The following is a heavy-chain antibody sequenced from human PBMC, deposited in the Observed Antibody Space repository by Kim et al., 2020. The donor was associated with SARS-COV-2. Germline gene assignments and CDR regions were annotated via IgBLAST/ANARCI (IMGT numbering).Heavy chain of an antibody. CDR1: GGSFSGYY. CDR3: ARGWGTIFGQTNWFDP. V-gene: IGHV4-34*01. D-gene: IGHD3-3*01. J-gene: IGHJ5*02. Sequence: SETLSLTCAVYGGSFSGYYWSWIRQPPGKGLEWIGEINHSGSTNYNPSLKSRVTISVDTSKNQFSLKLSSVTAADTAVYYCARGWGTIFGQTNWFDPWGQGTLVTVSS. CDR2: INHSGST.